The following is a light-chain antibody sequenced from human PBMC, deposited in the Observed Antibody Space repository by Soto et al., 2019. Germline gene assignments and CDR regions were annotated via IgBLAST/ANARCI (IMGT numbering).Light chain of an antibody. V-gene: IGKV3-15*01. CDR3: QQYNNWPPWT. CDR2: GAS. CDR1: QSVSRN. Sequence: EIVMTQSPATLSVSPGERATLSCRASQSVSRNLAWYQQKPGQSPRLLIYGASTRATGVPAWFSGTGSGTEFTLTISSLESEDFAVYYCQQYNNWPPWTFGQGTKVEVK. J-gene: IGKJ1*01.